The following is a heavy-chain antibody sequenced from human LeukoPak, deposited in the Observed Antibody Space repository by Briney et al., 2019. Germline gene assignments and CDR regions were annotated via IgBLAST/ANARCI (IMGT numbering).Heavy chain of an antibody. Sequence: GGSLRLSCAASGFTFSSYAMSWVRQAPGKGLEWVSGISGSGGSTYYADSVKGRFTISRDNSQNTLCLQMNSLRAEDTAVYYCATPSRFLPVWGQGTLVTVSS. CDR1: GFTFSSYA. CDR3: ATPSRFLPV. D-gene: IGHD3-3*01. V-gene: IGHV3-23*01. J-gene: IGHJ4*02. CDR2: ISGSGGST.